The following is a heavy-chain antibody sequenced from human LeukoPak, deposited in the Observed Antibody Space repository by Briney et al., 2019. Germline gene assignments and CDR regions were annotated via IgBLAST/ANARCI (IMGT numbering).Heavy chain of an antibody. CDR1: GFTFSDYY. CDR2: IKEDESEK. V-gene: IGHV3-7*01. J-gene: IGHJ6*02. Sequence: GGSLRLSCAASGFTFSDYYMRWIRQAPGKGLEWVANIKEDESEKYYVDSVKGRFTISRDNAQNSLNLQMNSLRPEDTAMYYCARVRTTGSYYGMDVWGQGTTVTVSS. CDR3: ARVRTTGSYYGMDV. D-gene: IGHD3-10*01.